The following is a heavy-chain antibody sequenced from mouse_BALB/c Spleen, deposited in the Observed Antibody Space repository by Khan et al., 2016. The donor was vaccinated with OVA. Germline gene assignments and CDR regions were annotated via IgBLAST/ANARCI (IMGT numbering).Heavy chain of an antibody. CDR3: SKNYRYDVYFDY. D-gene: IGHD2-14*01. Sequence: VQLKQSGPELVKPGASVKMSCEASGYTFTSYVIHWVKQKPGQGLEWIGYIYPFNDDTKYNEKFKGKATLPSDTASSTAYMELRSLTSEDSAVYYCSKNYRYDVYFDYWGQGTTPTVSS. CDR2: IYPFNDDT. CDR1: GYTFTSYV. J-gene: IGHJ2*01. V-gene: IGHV1S136*01.